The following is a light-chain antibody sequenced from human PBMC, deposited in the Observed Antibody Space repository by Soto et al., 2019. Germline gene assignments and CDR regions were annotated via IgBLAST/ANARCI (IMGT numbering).Light chain of an antibody. CDR2: DAS. CDR3: LQRCNWGVT. CDR1: QRVNIY. Sequence: EIVLTQSPATLSLSPGERATLSCRASQRVNIYLARYQQKPGQAPRLLIYDASNRATGIPARFSGSGSGADFSFTFSRVEPGVIAVYFCLQRCNWGVTFGGGTRVDIK. V-gene: IGKV3-11*01. J-gene: IGKJ4*01.